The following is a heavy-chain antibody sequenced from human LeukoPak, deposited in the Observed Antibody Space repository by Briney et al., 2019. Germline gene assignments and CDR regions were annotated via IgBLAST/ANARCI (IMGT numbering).Heavy chain of an antibody. CDR2: INHSGST. CDR1: GGSFSGYY. V-gene: IGHV4-34*01. Sequence: PSETLSLTCAVYGGSFSGYYWSWIRQPPGKGLEWIGEINHSGSTNYNPSLKSRVTISVDTSKNQFSLKLSSVTAADTAVYYCARVPTKEYYYGSGSCYSPRAIPYYGMDVWGQGTTVTVSS. CDR3: ARVPTKEYYYGSGSCYSPRAIPYYGMDV. J-gene: IGHJ6*02. D-gene: IGHD3-10*01.